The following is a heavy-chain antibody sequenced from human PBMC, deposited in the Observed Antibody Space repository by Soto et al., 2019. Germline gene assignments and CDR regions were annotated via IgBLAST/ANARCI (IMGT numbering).Heavy chain of an antibody. J-gene: IGHJ6*01. D-gene: IGHD3-3*01. V-gene: IGHV1-8*01. CDR1: GYTFTSYD. Sequence: GASVKVSCKASGYTFTSYDINWVRQATGQGLEWMGCMNPNSGNTGYAQNFQGRVTMARNTSISTAYMELSSLRSEDTAVYYCARVGFQSSYDDFWSGYYNYYYYGMEVWGQGTTVTVSS. CDR2: MNPNSGNT. CDR3: ARVGFQSSYDDFWSGYYNYYYYGMEV.